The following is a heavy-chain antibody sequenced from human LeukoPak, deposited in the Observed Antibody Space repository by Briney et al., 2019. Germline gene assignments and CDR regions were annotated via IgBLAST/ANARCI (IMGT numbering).Heavy chain of an antibody. J-gene: IGHJ4*02. D-gene: IGHD4-17*01. V-gene: IGHV3-23*01. Sequence: GGSLRLSCAASGFTFSSYAMSWVRQAPGKGLKWVSTINDNGAGTYYADSVKGRFTISRDNSYNTVSLQMNSLRDEDTGVYYCAKTLHYGDYGKFDYWGQGTLVTVSS. CDR2: INDNGAGT. CDR1: GFTFSSYA. CDR3: AKTLHYGDYGKFDY.